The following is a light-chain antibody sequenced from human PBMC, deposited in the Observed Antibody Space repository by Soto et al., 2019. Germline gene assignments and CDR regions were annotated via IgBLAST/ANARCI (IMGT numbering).Light chain of an antibody. Sequence: QSALTQTASVSGSPGQSITISCTGTSSDVGGYNYVSWYQQHPGKAPKLMIYEVSNRPSGVSNRFSGSKSGNTASLTISGLQAEDEADYYCCSYAGSSTFVVFGGGTKLTVL. V-gene: IGLV2-23*02. J-gene: IGLJ2*01. CDR3: CSYAGSSTFVV. CDR1: SSDVGGYNY. CDR2: EVS.